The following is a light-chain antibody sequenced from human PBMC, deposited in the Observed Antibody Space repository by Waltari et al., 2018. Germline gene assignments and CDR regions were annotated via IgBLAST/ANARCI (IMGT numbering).Light chain of an antibody. Sequence: DVVLIQSPLSLSVTLGQPASISCRASESLAHRDGTTYMNWFHQRPGQSPRRLIYKVSKRDSGVPDRFSGSGSGTDFTLTIVRVEAEDVGIYYCMQGSRWPPWTFGQGTRVEI. J-gene: IGKJ1*01. CDR1: ESLAHRDGTTY. V-gene: IGKV2-30*02. CDR3: MQGSRWPPWT. CDR2: KVS.